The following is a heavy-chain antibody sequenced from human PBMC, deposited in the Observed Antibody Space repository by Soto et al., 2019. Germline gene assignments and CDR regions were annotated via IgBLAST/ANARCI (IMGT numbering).Heavy chain of an antibody. CDR1: GGTFSSYA. CDR2: IIPIFGTA. D-gene: IGHD3-22*01. Sequence: SVKVSCKASGGTFSSYAISWVRQAPGQGLEWMGGIIPIFGTANYAQKFQGRVTITADESTSTAYMELSSLRSEDTAVYYCARALRAYYDSSGYLPTSWGQGTLFTVSS. J-gene: IGHJ4*02. CDR3: ARALRAYYDSSGYLPTS. V-gene: IGHV1-69*13.